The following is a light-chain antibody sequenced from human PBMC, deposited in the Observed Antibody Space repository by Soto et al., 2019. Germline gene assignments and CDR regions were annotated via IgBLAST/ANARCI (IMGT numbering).Light chain of an antibody. CDR2: GAS. V-gene: IGKV3-20*01. Sequence: EIVLTQSPGTQSLSPGERATLSCRASPSVSSSYLAWYQQKPGQAPRLLIYGASSRATGIPDRFSGSGSGTDFTLTISRLEPEDFAVYYCQQYGSSPQVTFGGGTKVEIK. CDR1: PSVSSSY. J-gene: IGKJ4*01. CDR3: QQYGSSPQVT.